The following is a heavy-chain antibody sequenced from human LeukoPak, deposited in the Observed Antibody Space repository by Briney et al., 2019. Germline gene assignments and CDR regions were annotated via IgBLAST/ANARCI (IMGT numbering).Heavy chain of an antibody. Sequence: GGSLRLSCAASGFTFSSYGMHWVRQAPGKGLEWVAVISYDGSNKYYADSVKGRFTISRDNSKNTLYLQMNSLRAEDTAVYYCARGTTLKTYYYDSSATFDYWGQGTLVTVSS. CDR3: ARGTTLKTYYYDSSATFDY. J-gene: IGHJ4*02. CDR1: GFTFSSYG. CDR2: ISYDGSNK. D-gene: IGHD3-22*01. V-gene: IGHV3-30*03.